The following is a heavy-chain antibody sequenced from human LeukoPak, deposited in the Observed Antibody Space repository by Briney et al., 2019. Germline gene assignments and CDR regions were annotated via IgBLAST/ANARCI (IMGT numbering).Heavy chain of an antibody. V-gene: IGHV4-59*01. CDR1: GGSISRYY. CDR2: MYYSGST. J-gene: IGHJ6*02. Sequence: SETLSLTRTVSGGSISRYYWSWIRQPPRKRLEWIGFMYYSGSTKYNPSLKSRVTISVDTSKNQFSLKLTSMTAADTAVYYCAKDLYARNYGMDVWGQGTTVTVSS. CDR3: AKDLYARNYGMDV. D-gene: IGHD3-16*01.